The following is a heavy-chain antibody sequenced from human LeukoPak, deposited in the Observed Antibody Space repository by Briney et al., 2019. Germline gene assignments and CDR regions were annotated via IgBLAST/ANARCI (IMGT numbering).Heavy chain of an antibody. CDR3: ARLLVGATTSAFDI. CDR1: GYNFNNNW. CDR2: VYPGDSDT. V-gene: IGHV5-51*01. J-gene: IGHJ3*02. D-gene: IGHD1-26*01. Sequence: GESLKISCKGSGYNFNNNWIGWVRQMPGKGLEWMGIVYPGDSDTRYSPSFLGKVSISADKSITTAYLQWSSLEASDTAVYYCARLLVGATTSAFDIWGQGTMVTVSS.